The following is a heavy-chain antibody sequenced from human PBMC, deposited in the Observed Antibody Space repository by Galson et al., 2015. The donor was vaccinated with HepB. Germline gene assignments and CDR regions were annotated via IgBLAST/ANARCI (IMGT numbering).Heavy chain of an antibody. V-gene: IGHV3-64*01. CDR2: ISSNGGST. Sequence: SLRLSCAASGFTFSSYAMHWVRQAPGKGLEYVSAISSNGGSTYYANSVKGRFTISRDDSTNTVYLQMNSLKTEDTAVYFCLTASYRTTANVDYWGQGTLVTVSS. CDR1: GFTFSSYA. D-gene: IGHD4-11*01. J-gene: IGHJ4*02. CDR3: LTASYRTTANVDY.